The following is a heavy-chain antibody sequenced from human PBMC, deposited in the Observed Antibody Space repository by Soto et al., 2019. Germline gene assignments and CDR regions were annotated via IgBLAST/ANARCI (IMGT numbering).Heavy chain of an antibody. CDR3: AKPPYSSSSYYYYGMDV. CDR2: ISGSGGTT. CDR1: GFTFSSYA. Sequence: EVQLLESGGGLVQPGGSLRLSCAASGFTFSSYAMTWVRQAPGKGLEWVSAISGSGGTTYHTDSVKGRFTISRDNSKNTLYLQMNSLRVEDAAVYYCAKPPYSSSSYYYYGMDVWGQGTTVTVSS. J-gene: IGHJ6*02. D-gene: IGHD6-6*01. V-gene: IGHV3-23*01.